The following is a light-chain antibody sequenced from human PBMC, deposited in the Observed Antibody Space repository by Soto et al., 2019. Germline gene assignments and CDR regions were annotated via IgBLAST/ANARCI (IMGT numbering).Light chain of an antibody. CDR1: QDISNY. CDR3: QQYDNLPPYT. J-gene: IGKJ2*01. CDR2: DAS. Sequence: IQMTQSPSSLSASVGDRVTITCQASQDISNYLNWYQQKPGKAPKLLIYDASNLETGVPSRFSGSGSGTDFTFTISSLQPEDIATYYYQQYDNLPPYTFGQGTKLVIK. V-gene: IGKV1-33*01.